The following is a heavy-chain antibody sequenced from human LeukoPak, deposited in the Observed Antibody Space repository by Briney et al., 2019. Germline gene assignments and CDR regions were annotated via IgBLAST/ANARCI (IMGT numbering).Heavy chain of an antibody. CDR3: SRGSGWLSVY. CDR1: GFTFCDYL. J-gene: IGHJ4*02. Sequence: GRSLRLSCTASGFTFCDYLMSWFRQAPGKGLEWIGFISGGTTEYAASVKGRFTISRDDSTSIAYLQMNSLTTEDTAVYYCSRGSGWLSVYWGQGTLVTVSS. V-gene: IGHV3-49*03. D-gene: IGHD6-19*01. CDR2: ISGGTT.